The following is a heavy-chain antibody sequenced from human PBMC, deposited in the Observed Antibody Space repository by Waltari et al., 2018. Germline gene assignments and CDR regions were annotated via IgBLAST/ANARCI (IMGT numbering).Heavy chain of an antibody. CDR2: ISGSGGST. Sequence: EVQLLESGGGLVQPGGSLRLSCAASGFTFSSYAMSWVRQAPGKGLEWVSAISGSGGSTYYADSVKGRFTISRDNSKNTLYLQMNSLRAEDTAVYYCAKATIAVAGSRGAFDYWGQGTLVTVSS. J-gene: IGHJ4*02. CDR1: GFTFSSYA. V-gene: IGHV3-23*01. CDR3: AKATIAVAGSRGAFDY. D-gene: IGHD6-19*01.